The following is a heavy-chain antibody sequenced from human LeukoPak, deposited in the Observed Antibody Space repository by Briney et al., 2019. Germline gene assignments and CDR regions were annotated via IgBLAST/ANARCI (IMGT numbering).Heavy chain of an antibody. CDR1: GYSISSGYY. V-gene: IGHV4-38-2*02. CDR2: IYHSGST. CDR3: ARDPGYYYDSSGDYMDV. D-gene: IGHD3-22*01. Sequence: SETLSLTCTVSGYSISSGYYWGWIRQPPGKGLEWIGSIYHSGSTYYNPSLKSRVTISVDTSKNQFSLKLSSVTAADTAVYYCARDPGYYYDSSGDYMDVWGKGTTVTISS. J-gene: IGHJ6*03.